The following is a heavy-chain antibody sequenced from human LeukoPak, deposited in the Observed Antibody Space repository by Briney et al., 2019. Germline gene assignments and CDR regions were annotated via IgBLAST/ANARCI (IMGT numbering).Heavy chain of an antibody. V-gene: IGHV3-66*01. CDR2: IYSGGNT. D-gene: IGHD2-2*01. J-gene: IGHJ5*01. Sequence: PGGSLRLSCASSRYTYSSSYMTWVRQAPGKGLEWVSIIYSGGNTYYADSVQGRFTISRDNSKNTLYLQMNSLRAEDTAVYHCASSREATSNWFVYWGQGTLVTVSS. CDR1: RYTYSSSY. CDR3: ASSREATSNWFVY.